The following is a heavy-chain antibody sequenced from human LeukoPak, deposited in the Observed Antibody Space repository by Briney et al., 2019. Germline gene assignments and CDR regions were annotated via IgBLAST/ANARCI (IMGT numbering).Heavy chain of an antibody. CDR3: ASTYYYGSGSWNYYYYGMDV. CDR2: INPNSGGT. D-gene: IGHD3-10*01. Sequence: RASVKVSCKASGYTFTGYYMHWVRQAPGQVLEWMGWINPNSGGTNYAQKFQGRVTMTRDTSISTAYMELSRLRSDDTAVYYCASTYYYGSGSWNYYYYGMDVWGQGTTVTVSS. V-gene: IGHV1-2*02. J-gene: IGHJ6*02. CDR1: GYTFTGYY.